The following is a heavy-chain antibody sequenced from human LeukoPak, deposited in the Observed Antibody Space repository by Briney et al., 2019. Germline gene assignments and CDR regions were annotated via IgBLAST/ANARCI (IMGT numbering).Heavy chain of an antibody. CDR3: SRDYLGGPYRPPAY. J-gene: IGHJ4*02. V-gene: IGHV3-74*01. CDR2: INSDGSST. D-gene: IGHD3-16*02. Sequence: GGSLRLSCAASGFTFSSYWMHWVRQAPGKGLVWVSRINSDGSSTSYADSVKGRFTISRDNAKNTRCPQMNRLRAEETAVYFLSRDYLGGPYRPPAYWGQGTLVTVSS. CDR1: GFTFSSYW.